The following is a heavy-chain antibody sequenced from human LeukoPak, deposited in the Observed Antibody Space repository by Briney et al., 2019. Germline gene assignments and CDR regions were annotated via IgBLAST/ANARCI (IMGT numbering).Heavy chain of an antibody. CDR2: ISDSGST. J-gene: IGHJ4*02. CDR1: GGSLSTHH. CDR3: ARGYDSSAYYPFNY. V-gene: IGHV4-59*11. D-gene: IGHD3-22*01. Sequence: SSETLSLTCVVSGGSLSTHHWSWIRQSPGRGLEWIGYISDSGSTNYNPSLKSRVTISVDTSKNQFSLMLSSVTAADTAVYYCARGYDSSAYYPFNYWGRGTLVTVSS.